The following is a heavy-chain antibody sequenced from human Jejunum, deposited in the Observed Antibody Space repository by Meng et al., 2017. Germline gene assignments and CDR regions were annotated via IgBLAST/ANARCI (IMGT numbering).Heavy chain of an antibody. V-gene: IGHV3-73*01. CDR1: GFTFSGSA. Sequence: GGSLRLSCAASGFTFSGSAMHWVRQASGKGLEWVGRIRTKANTYATAYAASVKGRFTISRDDSENTAYLQMNSLQTEDTAVYYCTRSAYDYGDYHFDYWGQGNLVIVSS. CDR2: IRTKANTYAT. J-gene: IGHJ4*02. D-gene: IGHD4-17*01. CDR3: TRSAYDYGDYHFDY.